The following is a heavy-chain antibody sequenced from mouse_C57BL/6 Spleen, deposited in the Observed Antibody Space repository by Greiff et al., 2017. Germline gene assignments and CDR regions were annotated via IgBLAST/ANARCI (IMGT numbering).Heavy chain of an antibody. CDR1: GFTFSSYG. Sequence: EVTLMESGGAILKPGGSLKLSCAASGFTFSSYGMSWVRQTPDKRLEWVATISSGGSYTYYPDSVKGRFTSSRDNAKNTLYLQMSSLKSEDTAMYYCARHEDDFYPFAYWGQGTLVTVSA. CDR2: ISSGGSYT. CDR3: ARHEDDFYPFAY. J-gene: IGHJ3*01. D-gene: IGHD2-4*01. V-gene: IGHV5-6*01.